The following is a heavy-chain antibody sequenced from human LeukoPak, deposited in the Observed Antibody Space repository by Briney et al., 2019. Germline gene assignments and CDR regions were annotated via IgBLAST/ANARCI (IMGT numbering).Heavy chain of an antibody. CDR1: GGSFSGYY. CDR3: ARGSGSRYPPSTHGYYFDY. J-gene: IGHJ4*02. V-gene: IGHV4-34*01. D-gene: IGHD1-26*01. CDR2: INHSGST. Sequence: SETLSLTCAVYGGSFSGYYWSWIRRPPGKGLEWIGEINHSGSTNYNPSLKSRVTISVDTSKNQFSLKLSSVTAADTAVYYCARGSGSRYPPSTHGYYFDYWGQGTLVTVS.